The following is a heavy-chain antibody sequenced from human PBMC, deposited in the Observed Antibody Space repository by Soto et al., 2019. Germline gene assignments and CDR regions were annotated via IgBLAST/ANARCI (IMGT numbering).Heavy chain of an antibody. Sequence: PSETLSLTCTVSGGSISSYYWSWIRQPPGKGLEWIGYIYYSGSTKYNPSLKSRVNISIHTSKNQFSLKLSSVTAADTAVYYCANQIAVADYFDYWGQGTLVTVSS. CDR1: GGSISSYY. V-gene: IGHV4-59*12. CDR3: ANQIAVADYFDY. D-gene: IGHD6-19*01. CDR2: IYYSGST. J-gene: IGHJ4*02.